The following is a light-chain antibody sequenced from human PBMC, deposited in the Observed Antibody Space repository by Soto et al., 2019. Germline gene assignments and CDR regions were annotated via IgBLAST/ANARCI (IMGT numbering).Light chain of an antibody. Sequence: EIVLTQSPATLSLSPGERATLSCRASQSVYSYLAWYQQKPGQAPRLLIHDATNRATGIPARFSGSGSGTDFTLTIGSIEPEDFAVYYCQHRSKWPFTFGPGTKVDIK. V-gene: IGKV3-11*01. CDR3: QHRSKWPFT. CDR1: QSVYSY. CDR2: DAT. J-gene: IGKJ3*01.